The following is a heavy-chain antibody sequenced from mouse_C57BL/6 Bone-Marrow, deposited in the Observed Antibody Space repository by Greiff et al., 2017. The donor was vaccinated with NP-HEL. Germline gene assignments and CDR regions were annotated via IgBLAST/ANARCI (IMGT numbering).Heavy chain of an antibody. J-gene: IGHJ1*03. CDR3: ARPSYYGSSYWYFDV. V-gene: IGHV1-64*01. CDR2: IHPNSGST. D-gene: IGHD1-1*01. Sequence: QVQLQQPGAELVKPGASVKLSCKASGYTFTSYWMHWVKQRPGQGLEWIGMIHPNSGSTNYNEKFKSKATLTVDKSSSTAYMQLSSLTSEDSAVYYCARPSYYGSSYWYFDVWGTGTTVTVSS. CDR1: GYTFTSYW.